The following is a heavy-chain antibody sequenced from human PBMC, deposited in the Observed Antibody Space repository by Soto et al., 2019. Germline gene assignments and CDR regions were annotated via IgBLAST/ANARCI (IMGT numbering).Heavy chain of an antibody. J-gene: IGHJ5*02. CDR1: GGSVSSGSYY. D-gene: IGHD3-9*01. CDR3: ARVQWDYVILTGPRGRRWFDP. V-gene: IGHV4-61*01. CDR2: IYYSGST. Sequence: PSETLSLTCTVSGGSVSSGSYYWSWIGQPPGKGLEWIGYIYYSGSTNYNPSLKSRVTISVDTSKNQFSLKLSSVTAADTAVYYCARVQWDYVILTGPRGRRWFDPWGQGTLVTVS.